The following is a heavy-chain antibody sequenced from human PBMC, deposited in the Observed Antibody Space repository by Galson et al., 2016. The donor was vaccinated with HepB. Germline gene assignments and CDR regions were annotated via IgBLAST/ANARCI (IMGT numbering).Heavy chain of an antibody. CDR3: VTEVDTTRAFDI. J-gene: IGHJ3*02. V-gene: IGHV1-24*01. CDR1: GYTLSDVS. D-gene: IGHD5-18*01. CDR2: FDAEFDET. Sequence: SVKVSCKVSGYTLSDVSIHWVRQAPGKGLEWMGGFDAEFDETIYAQKFQGRATTTEDTSTDTGYMELSSLRSEDTAVYYCVTEVDTTRAFDIWGQGTMVSVSS.